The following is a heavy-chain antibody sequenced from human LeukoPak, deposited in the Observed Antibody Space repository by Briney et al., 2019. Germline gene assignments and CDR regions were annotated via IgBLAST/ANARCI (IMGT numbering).Heavy chain of an antibody. CDR2: TIPIFGTA. CDR1: GGTFSSYA. J-gene: IGHJ4*02. CDR3: ARPPGWFGDNPPTI. V-gene: IGHV1-69*01. Sequence: WASVKVSCKASGGTFSSYAISWVRRAPGQGLEWMGGTIPIFGTANYAQKFQGRVTITADESTSTAYMELNSLRAEDTAVYYCARPPGWFGDNPPTIWGQGTLVTVSS. D-gene: IGHD3-10*01.